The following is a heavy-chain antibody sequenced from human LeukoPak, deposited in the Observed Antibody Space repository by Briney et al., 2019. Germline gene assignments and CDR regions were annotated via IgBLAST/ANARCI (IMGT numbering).Heavy chain of an antibody. D-gene: IGHD5-12*01. J-gene: IGHJ6*03. CDR1: GGSFSDYY. CDR2: INHRGST. Sequence: PSETLSLTCAVYGGSFSDYYWSWIRQPPRKGLEWIGEINHRGSTNYNPSLKSRVTISVDTSRNQFSLKLSSVTAADTAVYYCARGHYVATVLGYYYYMDVWGKGTTVTVSS. V-gene: IGHV4-34*01. CDR3: ARGHYVATVLGYYYYMDV.